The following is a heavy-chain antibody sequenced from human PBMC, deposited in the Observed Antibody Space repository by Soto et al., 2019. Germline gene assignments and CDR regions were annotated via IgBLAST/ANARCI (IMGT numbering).Heavy chain of an antibody. J-gene: IGHJ5*02. Sequence: SLEVPCTRSGYSLTSYWIGWGRQMPGKGLEWMGLIYPADSDTRYNPSFQGQVTISADTSTNTAFLHWSSLSASDSATYFCARTGRSRLRWLDFLDPWGQGTLVTVSS. CDR1: GYSLTSYW. CDR2: IYPADSDT. V-gene: IGHV5-51*01. D-gene: IGHD4-17*01. CDR3: ARTGRSRLRWLDFLDP.